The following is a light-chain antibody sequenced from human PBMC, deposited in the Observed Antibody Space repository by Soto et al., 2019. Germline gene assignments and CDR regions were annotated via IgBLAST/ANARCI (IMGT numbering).Light chain of an antibody. V-gene: IGLV1-40*01. J-gene: IGLJ1*01. CDR2: GNS. Sequence: QSVLTQPPSLSGAPGQRVTISCPGSSSNIGAGYDVHWYQQLPGTAPKLLIYGNSNRPSGVPDRFSGSKSGTSASLAITGLQAEDEADYYCQSYDSSLSGRYVFGTGTKVTVL. CDR1: SSNIGAGYD. CDR3: QSYDSSLSGRYV.